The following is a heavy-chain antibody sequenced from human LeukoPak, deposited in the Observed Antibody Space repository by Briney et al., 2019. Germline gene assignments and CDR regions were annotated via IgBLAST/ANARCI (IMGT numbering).Heavy chain of an antibody. CDR1: GYTFTGYY. J-gene: IGHJ4*02. V-gene: IGHV1-2*02. Sequence: ASVKVSCKASGYTFTGYYIHWVRPAPGQGLEWMEWINPHSGGTGYAQNFQGRVTMTRDTSISTAYMDLSSLRSDDTAFYYCARDSNYYGSGSYYNSDSWGQGTLVTVSS. CDR3: ARDSNYYGSGSYYNSDS. D-gene: IGHD3-10*01. CDR2: INPHSGGT.